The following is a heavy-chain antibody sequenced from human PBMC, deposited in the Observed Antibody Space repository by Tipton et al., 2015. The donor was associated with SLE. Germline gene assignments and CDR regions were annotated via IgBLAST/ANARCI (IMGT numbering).Heavy chain of an antibody. CDR2: IYYSGST. CDR3: ARDWGCSSTSCYTGWFDP. Sequence: TLSLTCAVYGGSISSGGYYWSWIRQHPGKGLEWIGYIYYSGSTYYNPSLKSRVTISVDTSKNQFSLKLSSVTAADTAVYYCARDWGCSSTSCYTGWFDPWGQGTLVTVSS. CDR1: GGSISSGGYY. D-gene: IGHD2-2*02. V-gene: IGHV4-31*11. J-gene: IGHJ5*02.